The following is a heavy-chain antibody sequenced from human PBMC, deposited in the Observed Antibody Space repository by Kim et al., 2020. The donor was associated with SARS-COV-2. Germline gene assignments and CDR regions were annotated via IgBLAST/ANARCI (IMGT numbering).Heavy chain of an antibody. Sequence: KFQGRVTMTRNTSISTAYMELSSLRSEDTAVYYCARAGSVEMASDWYFDLWGRGTLVTVSS. J-gene: IGHJ2*01. D-gene: IGHD2-2*01. V-gene: IGHV1-8*01. CDR3: ARAGSVEMASDWYFDL.